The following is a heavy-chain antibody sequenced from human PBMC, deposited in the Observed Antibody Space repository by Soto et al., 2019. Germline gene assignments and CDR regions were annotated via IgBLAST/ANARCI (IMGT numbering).Heavy chain of an antibody. CDR1: GFTFSSVA. CDR2: ISGSGGST. V-gene: IGHV3-23*01. J-gene: IGHJ4*02. CDR3: AKGYITRVRGVIPWAVDN. Sequence: EVQLLESGGGLVQPGGSLRLSCAASGFTFSSVAMSWVGQAPGKGLEWVSAISGSGGSTYYADSVKGRFTISRDNSKNTQYLQMNSLSAEATAVYYCAKGYITRVRGVIPWAVDNWGQVTLVTVSS. D-gene: IGHD3-10*01.